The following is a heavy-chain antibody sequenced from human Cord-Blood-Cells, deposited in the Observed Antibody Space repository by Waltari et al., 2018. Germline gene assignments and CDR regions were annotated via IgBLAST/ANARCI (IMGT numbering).Heavy chain of an antibody. CDR1: GGSFSGYY. V-gene: IGHV4-34*01. CDR2: INHSGST. D-gene: IGHD6-13*01. J-gene: IGHJ3*02. CDR3: AIASRSWYSSRWYAFDI. Sequence: QVQLQQWGAGLLKPSETLSLTCAVYGGSFSGYYWSWNRQPPGKGLEWIGEINHSGSTNYNPSLKSRVTILVDTTKNHVSLERRSVAAAEKAVYYCAIASRSWYSSRWYAFDIWGQGTMVTVSS.